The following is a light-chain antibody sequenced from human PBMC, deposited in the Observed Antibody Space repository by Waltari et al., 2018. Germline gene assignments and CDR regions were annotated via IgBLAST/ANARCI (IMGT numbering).Light chain of an antibody. CDR2: GAS. V-gene: IGKV3-20*01. Sequence: EIVLTQSPGTLSLSPGDRATLSCRASQSFSSSFLAWYQQKPGQAPRLLLYGASSRATGIPDRFSGGGSGTDFTLTISRLEPEDFAVYYCQQYGGSPPYTFGQGTKLEI. CDR1: QSFSSSF. CDR3: QQYGGSPPYT. J-gene: IGKJ2*01.